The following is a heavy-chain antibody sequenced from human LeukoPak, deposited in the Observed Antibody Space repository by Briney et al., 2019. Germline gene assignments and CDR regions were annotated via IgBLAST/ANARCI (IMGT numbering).Heavy chain of an antibody. CDR2: IYHRGTT. V-gene: IGHV4-38-2*01. Sequence: SETLSLTCAVSGYSINSGYYWGWIRQPPGKGLEWIGSIYHRGTTYYNPSLKRRVSISVDTSKNQFSLKLSSVTAADTAVYYCARVFPSSGWFDPWGQGTLVTVSS. CDR1: GYSINSGYY. D-gene: IGHD2-2*01. CDR3: ARVFPSSGWFDP. J-gene: IGHJ5*02.